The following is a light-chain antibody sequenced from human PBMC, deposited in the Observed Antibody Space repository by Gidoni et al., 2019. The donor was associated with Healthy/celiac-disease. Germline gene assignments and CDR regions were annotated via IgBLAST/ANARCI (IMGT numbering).Light chain of an antibody. CDR3: QQRSNWTPDT. Sequence: EIVLTQSPATLSLSPGARATLSCRASQSVSSYLAWYQQKPGQAPRLLIDDASNRATGLPARFSGSGSGTDFTLTISSLEPEDFAVYYCQQRSNWTPDTFGQGTKLEIK. V-gene: IGKV3-11*01. CDR1: QSVSSY. J-gene: IGKJ2*01. CDR2: DAS.